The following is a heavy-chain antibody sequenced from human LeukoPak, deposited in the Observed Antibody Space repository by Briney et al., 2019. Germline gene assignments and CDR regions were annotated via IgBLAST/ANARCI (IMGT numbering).Heavy chain of an antibody. Sequence: YAMRWVRQAPXKXLEWVSAISGRGVSVHYGESGRGRITISRDNGKRTLYLQMHSLRAEDTAVYYCAKDGDSSSWYTAFDIWGQGTMVTVSS. CDR3: AKDGDSSSWYTAFDI. CDR2: ISGRGVSV. J-gene: IGHJ3*02. CDR1: YA. V-gene: IGHV3-23*01. D-gene: IGHD6-13*01.